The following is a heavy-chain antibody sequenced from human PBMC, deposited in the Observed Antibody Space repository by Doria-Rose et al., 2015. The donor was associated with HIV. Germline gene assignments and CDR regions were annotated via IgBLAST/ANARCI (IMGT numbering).Heavy chain of an antibody. CDR1: GGSLSSPGMG. D-gene: IGHD6-13*01. Sequence: SGPVLVKPTETLTLTCTVSGGSLSSPGMGVSWIRQPPGKALEWLANIFSDDERSYKTSLKSRLTISRGSYKSQVVLPMTDMDPVDTATYYCARIKSSRWYHKYYFDFWGQGTLVIVSA. CDR3: ARIKSSRWYHKYYFDF. V-gene: IGHV2-26*01. CDR2: IFSDDER. J-gene: IGHJ4*02.